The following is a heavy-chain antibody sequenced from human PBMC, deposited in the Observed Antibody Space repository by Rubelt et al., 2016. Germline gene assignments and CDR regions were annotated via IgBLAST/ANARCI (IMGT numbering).Heavy chain of an antibody. Sequence: QVQLQESGPGLVKPSQTLSLTCSVSGGSISSGGYYWSWIRQHPGKGLEWIGYMYYSGSTNHNPSLKSLVTISLDLSKNQFSLKLSSVTAADTAVYYCARDRGSSSWYGVDYWGQGTLVTVSS. J-gene: IGHJ4*02. D-gene: IGHD6-13*01. CDR2: MYYSGST. CDR1: GGSISSGGYY. V-gene: IGHV4-31*01. CDR3: ARDRGSSSWYGVDY.